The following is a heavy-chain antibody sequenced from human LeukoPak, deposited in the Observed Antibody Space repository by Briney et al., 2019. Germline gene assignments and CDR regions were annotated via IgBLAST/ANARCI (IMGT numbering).Heavy chain of an antibody. CDR3: ARQISSSSAAFDF. CDR1: GGSISSYY. J-gene: IGHJ3*01. CDR2: IYYSGST. Sequence: PSETLSLTCTVSGGSISSYYWSWIRQPPGKGLGWIGYIYYSGSTNYNPSLKSRVTISVDTSKNQFSLKLSSVTVADTAVFYCARQISSSSAAFDFWGQGTLVTVSS. V-gene: IGHV4-59*08. D-gene: IGHD6-6*01.